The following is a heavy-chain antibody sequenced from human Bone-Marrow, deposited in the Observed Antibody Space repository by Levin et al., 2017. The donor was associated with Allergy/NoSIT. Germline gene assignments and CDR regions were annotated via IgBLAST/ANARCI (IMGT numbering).Heavy chain of an antibody. CDR3: AKDRGKGAASRPTS. CDR1: GFRFNDYA. Sequence: GESLKISCAASGFRFNDYAMSWVRQAPGKGLEWVSAISGSGGPTYYADSVKGRFTLSRGNSKNTLYLQMNSLSAEDTAVYFCAKDRGKGAASRPTSWGQGTLVTVSS. CDR2: ISGSGGPT. D-gene: IGHD6-13*01. J-gene: IGHJ5*02. V-gene: IGHV3-23*01.